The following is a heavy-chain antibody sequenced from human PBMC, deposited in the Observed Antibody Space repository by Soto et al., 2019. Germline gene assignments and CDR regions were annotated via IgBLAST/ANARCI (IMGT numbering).Heavy chain of an antibody. CDR1: GGSFSGYY. J-gene: IGHJ5*02. CDR3: VREVGVPAARLYNWFDP. V-gene: IGHV4-34*01. D-gene: IGHD2-2*01. Sequence: LSLTFAVYGGSFSGYYWSWIRQPPGKGLEWIGEINHSGSTNYNPSLKSRVTISVDTSKNQFSLKLSSVTAADTAVYYCVREVGVPAARLYNWFDPWGQGTLVTVSS. CDR2: INHSGST.